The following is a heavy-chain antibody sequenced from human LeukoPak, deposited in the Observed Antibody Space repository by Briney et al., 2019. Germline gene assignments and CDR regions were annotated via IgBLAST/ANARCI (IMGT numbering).Heavy chain of an antibody. CDR2: IYYSGST. CDR1: GGSFSSYY. D-gene: IGHD1-1*01. Sequence: SETLTLTCAASGGSFSSYYWRWIRQPPGKGLEWVGYIYYSGSTIYKLCLKSRVPISVHTSKNQFSLKLSSVTAADTAVYCCARYATIDDAFDIWGQGTMVTVSS. J-gene: IGHJ3*02. CDR3: ARYATIDDAFDI. V-gene: IGHV4-59*01.